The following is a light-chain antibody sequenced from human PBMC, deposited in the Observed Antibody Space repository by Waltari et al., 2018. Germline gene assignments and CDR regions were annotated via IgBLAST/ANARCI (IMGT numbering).Light chain of an antibody. J-gene: IGKJ2*01. CDR2: KAS. Sequence: DIQLTQSPSTLSASVGDRVTLTCRASQNLNRWLAWYQQQPGKAPKLLIYKASNVESGVSSRFSGSGSGTEFTLTISSLQPDDFATYYCQQYNSYSRTFGQGTRLDI. CDR3: QQYNSYSRT. V-gene: IGKV1-5*03. CDR1: QNLNRW.